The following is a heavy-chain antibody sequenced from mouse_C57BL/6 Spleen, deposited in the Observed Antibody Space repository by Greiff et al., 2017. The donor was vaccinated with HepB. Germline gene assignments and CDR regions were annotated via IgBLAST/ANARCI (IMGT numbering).Heavy chain of an antibody. CDR3: ARGDDYVVFDC. CDR2: IDPEDGDT. Sequence: VQLKESGAELVKPGASVKLSCTASGFNIKDYYMHWVKQRTEQGLEWIGRIDPEDGDTKYAPKFQGKATITADTSSNTAYLQLSSLTSEDTAGYYCARGDDYVVFDCWGQGTTLTVST. D-gene: IGHD2-4*01. V-gene: IGHV14-2*01. CDR1: GFNIKDYY. J-gene: IGHJ2*01.